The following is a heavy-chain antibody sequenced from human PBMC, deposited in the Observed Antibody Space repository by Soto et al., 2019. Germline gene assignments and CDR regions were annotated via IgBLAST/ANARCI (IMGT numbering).Heavy chain of an antibody. J-gene: IGHJ5*02. CDR3: ASVVPGAEAWFGP. CDR2: ISLYSDGT. V-gene: IGHV1-18*01. D-gene: IGHD2-2*01. Sequence: QVQLVQSGGEVKRPGASVKVSCKTSGYTFSNYGITWVRQAPGQPLEGLGWISLYSDGTNYAQKFQGRVSMTTDTSTTTADMELRSLRSDDTAVYYCASVVPGAEAWFGPWGQGTLVTVSS. CDR1: GYTFSNYG.